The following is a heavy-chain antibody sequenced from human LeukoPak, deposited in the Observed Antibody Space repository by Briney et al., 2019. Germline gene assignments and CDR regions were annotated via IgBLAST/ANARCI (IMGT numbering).Heavy chain of an antibody. CDR3: ARSQNYYGSGDY. J-gene: IGHJ4*02. Sequence: SETLSLTSTVSGDSVSNGNYYWSWLRQPPGKALEWIGYIYYTGKTYYNPSLEGRVTILVDTSRNHFSVKLSSVTAADTAVYYCARSQNYYGSGDYWSQGTLVTVSS. V-gene: IGHV4-61*03. D-gene: IGHD3-10*01. CDR2: IYYTGKT. CDR1: GDSVSNGNYY.